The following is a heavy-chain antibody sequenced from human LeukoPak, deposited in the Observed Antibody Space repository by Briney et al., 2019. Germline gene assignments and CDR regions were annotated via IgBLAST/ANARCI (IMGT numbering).Heavy chain of an antibody. CDR1: GGSISSSSYY. V-gene: IGHV4-39*07. Sequence: SETLSLTCTVSGGSISSSSYYWGWIRQPPGKGLEWTGSIYYSGSTYYNPSLKRRVTISADTSKNQFSVKQRSVTAADTAVYYCARGSGSYSWYFVYWGQGTLVTVSS. D-gene: IGHD1-26*01. CDR2: IYYSGST. CDR3: ARGSGSYSWYFVY. J-gene: IGHJ4*02.